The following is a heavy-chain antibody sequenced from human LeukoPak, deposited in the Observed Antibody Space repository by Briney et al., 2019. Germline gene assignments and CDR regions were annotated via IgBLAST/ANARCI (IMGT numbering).Heavy chain of an antibody. CDR2: ISGSGGST. J-gene: IGHJ4*02. Sequence: GGSLRLSCAASGFTFSSYAMNWVRQAPGKGLEWVSAISGSGGSTYYADSVKGRFTISRDNSKNTLYLQMNSLRAEDTAVYYCAKSVSSGWNVGYWGQGTLVTVSS. CDR1: GFTFSSYA. V-gene: IGHV3-23*01. CDR3: AKSVSSGWNVGY. D-gene: IGHD6-19*01.